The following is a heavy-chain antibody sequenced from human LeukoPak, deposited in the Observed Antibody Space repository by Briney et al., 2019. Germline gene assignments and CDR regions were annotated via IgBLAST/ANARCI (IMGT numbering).Heavy chain of an antibody. Sequence: GGSLRLSCAASGFTFSSYAMHWVRQAPGKGLEYVSAVTNNGGSTYYANSVKGRFTISRDNSKNTLYLQMGSLRAEDMAVYYCARVFRNWFDPWGQGTLVTVSS. V-gene: IGHV3-64*01. D-gene: IGHD3-3*01. CDR2: VTNNGGST. CDR3: ARVFRNWFDP. CDR1: GFTFSSYA. J-gene: IGHJ5*02.